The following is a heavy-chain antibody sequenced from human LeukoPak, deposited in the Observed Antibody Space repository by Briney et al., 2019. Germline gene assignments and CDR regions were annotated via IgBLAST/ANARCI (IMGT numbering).Heavy chain of an antibody. Sequence: SVKVSCKASGGTFSSYAISWVRQAPGQGLEWMGGIIPIFGTANYAQKFQGRVTITADESTSTAYMELSSLRSEDTAVYYCARDLAAQYGMDVWGQGTTVTVSS. D-gene: IGHD6-25*01. CDR2: IIPIFGTA. CDR3: ARDLAAQYGMDV. J-gene: IGHJ6*02. CDR1: GGTFSSYA. V-gene: IGHV1-69*13.